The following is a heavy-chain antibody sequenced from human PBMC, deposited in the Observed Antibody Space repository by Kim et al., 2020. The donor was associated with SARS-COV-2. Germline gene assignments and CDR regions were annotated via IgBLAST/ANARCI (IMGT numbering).Heavy chain of an antibody. CDR1: GGTFSSYA. D-gene: IGHD4-4*01. Sequence: SVKVSCKASGGTFSSYAISWVRQAPGQGLEWMGGIIPIFGTANYAQKFQGRVTITADESTSTAYMELSSLRSEDTAVYYCARDDYSKWGPKTYYMDVWGKGTTVTVSS. CDR2: IIPIFGTA. CDR3: ARDDYSKWGPKTYYMDV. J-gene: IGHJ6*03. V-gene: IGHV1-69*13.